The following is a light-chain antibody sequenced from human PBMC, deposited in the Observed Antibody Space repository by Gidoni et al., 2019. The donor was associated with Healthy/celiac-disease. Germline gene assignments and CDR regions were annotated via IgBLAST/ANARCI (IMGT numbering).Light chain of an antibody. J-gene: IGKJ4*02. V-gene: IGKV1-39*01. Sequence: DIQITQSPSSLSASVGDRVTITSRASQSISRYLHWYQQKPGKAPKLLSYAAFSFQSGVPSRFSGSGSGTDFTLTSSRLQPEDFANYYRQQSYSTPRFGGGTKVEIK. CDR3: QQSYSTPR. CDR2: AAF. CDR1: QSISRY.